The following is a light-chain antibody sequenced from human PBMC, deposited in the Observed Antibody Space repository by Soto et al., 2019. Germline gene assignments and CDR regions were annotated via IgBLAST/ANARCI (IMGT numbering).Light chain of an antibody. J-gene: IGLJ3*02. Sequence: QSALTQPPSASGSPGQSVTISCTGTSSDVGGYNYVSWYQQHPGKAPNLMIYEVSKRPSGVPDRFSGSKSGNTASLTVSWLQAEDEADYYCNSYAGSNNWVFGGGTQLTVL. CDR2: EVS. CDR3: NSYAGSNNWV. CDR1: SSDVGGYNY. V-gene: IGLV2-8*01.